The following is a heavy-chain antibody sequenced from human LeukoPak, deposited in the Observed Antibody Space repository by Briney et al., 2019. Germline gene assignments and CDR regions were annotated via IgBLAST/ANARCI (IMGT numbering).Heavy chain of an antibody. CDR2: IWYDGSNK. CDR1: GFTFSSYG. D-gene: IGHD5-18*01. J-gene: IGHJ4*02. V-gene: IGHV3-33*01. CDR3: AMLAEYGYPLDY. Sequence: SGGSLRLSCAASGFTFSSYGMHWVRQAPGKGLEWVAVIWYDGSNKYYADSVKGRFTISRDNSKNALYLQMNSLRAEDTAVYYCAMLAEYGYPLDYWGQGTLVTVSS.